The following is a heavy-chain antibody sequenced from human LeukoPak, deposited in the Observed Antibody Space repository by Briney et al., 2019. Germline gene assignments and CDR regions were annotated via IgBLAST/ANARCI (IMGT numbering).Heavy chain of an antibody. D-gene: IGHD3-22*01. CDR2: FDPEDGET. CDR3: ATTGGYYYDSSGYYPPGY. Sequence: ASVKVSCKVSGYTLTELSMHWVRQAPGKGLEWMGGFDPEDGETIYAQKFQGRVTMTEDTSTDTAYMELSSLRSEDTAVYYCATTGGYYYDSSGYYPPGYWGQGTLVTVSS. V-gene: IGHV1-24*01. J-gene: IGHJ4*02. CDR1: GYTLTELS.